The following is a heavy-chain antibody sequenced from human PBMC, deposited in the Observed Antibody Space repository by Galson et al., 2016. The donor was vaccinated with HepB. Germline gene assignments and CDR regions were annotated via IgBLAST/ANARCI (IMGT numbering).Heavy chain of an antibody. CDR2: ISGAGTA. Sequence: LRLSCAASGFPFSSYDMSWVRQAPGKGLAWVSTISGAGTASYAYSVKGRFTISRDNSKNTLDLQMDSLRVEDTALYFCFRVPRYYADYSSGVGDCWGQGTLLTVSS. CDR3: FRVPRYYADYSSGVGDC. CDR1: GFPFSSYD. V-gene: IGHV3-23*01. D-gene: IGHD4-17*01. J-gene: IGHJ4*02.